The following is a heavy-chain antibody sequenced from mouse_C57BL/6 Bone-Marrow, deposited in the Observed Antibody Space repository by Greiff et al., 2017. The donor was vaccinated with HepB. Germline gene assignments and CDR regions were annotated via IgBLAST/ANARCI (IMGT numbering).Heavy chain of an antibody. Sequence: EVQLQESGAELVRPGASVKVSCTASGFNIKDDYMHWVKQRPEQGLEWVGWIDPENGDTEYASKFQGKATITADTSSNTAYLQLSSLTSEDTAVYYCTPTPYYGSSLAYWGQGTLVTVSA. D-gene: IGHD1-1*01. CDR2: IDPENGDT. CDR1: GFNIKDDY. CDR3: TPTPYYGSSLAY. V-gene: IGHV14-4*01. J-gene: IGHJ3*01.